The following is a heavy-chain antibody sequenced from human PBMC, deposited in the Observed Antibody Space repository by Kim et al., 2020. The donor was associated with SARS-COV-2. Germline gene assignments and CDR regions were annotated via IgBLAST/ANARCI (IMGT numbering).Heavy chain of an antibody. J-gene: IGHJ5*02. V-gene: IGHV4-59*08. D-gene: IGHD2-15*01. Sequence: SETLSLTCSVSGSSISTYYWNWIRQAPGKGLEWIGHIYDSGNTNYNPSLKSRVTISPDESRNEFPLNLRYVTAADTAVYYCARQISRWPSAVFGRWGPG. CDR1: GSSISTYY. CDR2: IYDSGNT. CDR3: ARQISRWPSAVFGR.